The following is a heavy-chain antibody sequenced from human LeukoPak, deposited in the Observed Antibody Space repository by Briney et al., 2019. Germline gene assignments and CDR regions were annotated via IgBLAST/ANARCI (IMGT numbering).Heavy chain of an antibody. CDR1: GFTFRSYW. D-gene: IGHD6-6*01. CDR3: ARGLGPGIAALAY. CDR2: IKQDGSEK. V-gene: IGHV3-7*01. Sequence: GGSLRLSCAVSGFTFRSYWMTWVRQAPGKGLEWVANIKQDGSEKYYVDSVKGRFTISRDNAKSSLFLQMSSLRAEDTGVYYCARGLGPGIAALAYWGQGTLVTVSS. J-gene: IGHJ4*02.